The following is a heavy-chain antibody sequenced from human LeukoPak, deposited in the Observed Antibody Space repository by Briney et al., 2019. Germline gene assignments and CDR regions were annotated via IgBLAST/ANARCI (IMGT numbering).Heavy chain of an antibody. V-gene: IGHV4-30-2*01. D-gene: IGHD3-10*01. Sequence: SQTLSLTCAVSGGSISSGGYSWGWIRQPPGKGLEWIGYIYHSGSTYYNPSLKSRVTISVDRSKNQFSLKLSSVTAADTAVYYCARVRVKGYPAENGSGSYPAPYFDYWGQGTLVTVSS. CDR1: GGSISSGGYS. CDR2: IYHSGST. CDR3: ARVRVKGYPAENGSGSYPAPYFDY. J-gene: IGHJ4*02.